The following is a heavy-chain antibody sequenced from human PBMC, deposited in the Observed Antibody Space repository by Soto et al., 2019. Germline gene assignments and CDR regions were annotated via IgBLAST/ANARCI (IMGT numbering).Heavy chain of an antibody. CDR1: GYTFTSYG. CDR3: ARDPRAARPQYDSERFDP. D-gene: IGHD6-6*01. J-gene: IGHJ5*02. Sequence: QVQLVQSGAEVKKPGASVKVSCKASGYTFTSYGISWVRQAPGQGLEWMGWISAYNGNTNYAQKLQDRVTMTTDTSTSTAYMELRSLRSDDTAVYYCARDPRAARPQYDSERFDPWGQGTLVTVSS. V-gene: IGHV1-18*01. CDR2: ISAYNGNT.